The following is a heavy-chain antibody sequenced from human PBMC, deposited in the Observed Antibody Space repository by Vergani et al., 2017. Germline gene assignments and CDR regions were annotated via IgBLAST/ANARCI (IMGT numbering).Heavy chain of an antibody. CDR3: ARDSQSVVVMDNWYFDL. CDR1: GFTFDDYA. CDR2: ISWNSGSI. Sequence: EVQLVESGGGLVQPGRSLRLSCAASGFTFDDYAMHWVRQAPGKGLEWVSGISWNSGSIGYADSVKGRFTISRDNAKNSLYLQMNSLRAEDTALYYCARDSQSVVVMDNWYFDLWGRGTLVTVSS. V-gene: IGHV3-9*01. J-gene: IGHJ2*01. D-gene: IGHD2-15*01.